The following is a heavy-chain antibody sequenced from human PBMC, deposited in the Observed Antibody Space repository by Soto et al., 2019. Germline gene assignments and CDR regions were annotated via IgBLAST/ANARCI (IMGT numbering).Heavy chain of an antibody. J-gene: IGHJ4*02. CDR1: DGYIRSGGCY. CDR3: ARDGYSGSYYFDY. D-gene: IGHD1-26*01. V-gene: IGHV4-31*03. Sequence: SETKCLTSTVADGYIRSGGCYWSWIRQHPGKGLEWIGYIYYSGSTYYNPSLKSRVTISVDTSKNQFSLKLSSVTAADTAVYYCARDGYSGSYYFDYWGQGTLVTVSS. CDR2: IYYSGST.